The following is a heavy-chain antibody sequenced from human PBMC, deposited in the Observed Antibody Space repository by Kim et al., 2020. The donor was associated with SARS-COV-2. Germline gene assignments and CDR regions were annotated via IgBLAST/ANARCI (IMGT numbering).Heavy chain of an antibody. D-gene: IGHD2-15*01. V-gene: IGHV4-39*01. Sequence: YYHLSLKNRLPIPVDTSKKQFSLRVTSVTAADTAMYYCARQVVSAWFNFDLWGQGTMVTVSS. J-gene: IGHJ3*01. CDR3: ARQVVSAWFNFDL.